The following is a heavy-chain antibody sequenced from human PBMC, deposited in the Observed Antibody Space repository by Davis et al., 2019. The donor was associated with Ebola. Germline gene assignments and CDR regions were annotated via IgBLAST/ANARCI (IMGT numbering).Heavy chain of an antibody. CDR3: AKDLQPTIVPPDAFDI. V-gene: IGHV3-33*06. Sequence: PGGSLRLSCAASGFTFSSYGMHWVRQAPGKGLEWVAVIWYDGSNKYYADSVKGRFTISRDNSKNTLYLQMNSLRAEDTAVYYCAKDLQPTIVPPDAFDIWGQGTMVTVSS. CDR1: GFTFSSYG. CDR2: IWYDGSNK. J-gene: IGHJ3*02. D-gene: IGHD5-24*01.